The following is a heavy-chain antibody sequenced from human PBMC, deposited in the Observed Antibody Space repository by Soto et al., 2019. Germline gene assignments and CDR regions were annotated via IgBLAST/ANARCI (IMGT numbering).Heavy chain of an antibody. CDR3: AKSTPGREDLDS. CDR1: EFSFNTYT. D-gene: IGHD7-27*01. J-gene: IGHJ4*02. CDR2: ISHDGETK. Sequence: QVQLAESGGGVVQPGGSVGLSCAASEFSFNTYTIHWVRQAPGKGLEWVAVISHDGETKFYADSAKGRFTMSRDNSKNTQYLHMSGLQGYDSATYYCAKSTPGREDLDSWGQGTLVIVSS. V-gene: IGHV3-30-3*02.